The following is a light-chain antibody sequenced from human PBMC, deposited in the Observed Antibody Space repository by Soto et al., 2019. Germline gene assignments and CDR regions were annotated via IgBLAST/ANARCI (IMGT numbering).Light chain of an antibody. J-gene: IGLJ2*01. V-gene: IGLV2-14*01. CDR1: NSDIDGYDY. CDR3: TSYTSITIVV. Sequence: QSALTQPASVSGSPGQSITISCTGTNSDIDGYDYVSWYQHHPGKAPKLLIYGVTNRPSGVSDRFSGSKSGNTASLTISGLQAEDEADYYCTSYTSITIVVFGGGTKVTVL. CDR2: GVT.